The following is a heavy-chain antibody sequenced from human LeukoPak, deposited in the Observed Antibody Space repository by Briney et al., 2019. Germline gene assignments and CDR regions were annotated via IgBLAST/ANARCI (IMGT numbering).Heavy chain of an antibody. CDR1: GGSISSGDYS. V-gene: IGHV4-30-4*01. Sequence: PSQTLSLTCTVSGGSISSGDYSWSWLRQPPGKGLEWIGYIYFSGSTYYNPSLKSRVTISVDTSKYQFSLKLSSVTAADTAVYYCARHYGDSLVDYGMDVWGQGATVTVSS. J-gene: IGHJ6*02. D-gene: IGHD4-17*01. CDR3: ARHYGDSLVDYGMDV. CDR2: IYFSGST.